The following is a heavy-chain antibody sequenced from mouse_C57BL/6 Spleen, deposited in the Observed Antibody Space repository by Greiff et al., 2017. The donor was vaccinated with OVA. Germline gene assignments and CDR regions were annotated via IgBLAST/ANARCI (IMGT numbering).Heavy chain of an antibody. CDR1: GYTFTEYT. CDR3: ARHEEGDFDYGSSSAWFAY. Sequence: QVQLQQSGAELVKPGASVKLSCKASGYTFTEYTIHWVKQRPGQGLEWIGWFYPGSGSIKYNEKFKDKATLTADKSSSTVYMELSRLTSEDSAVYFCARHEEGDFDYGSSSAWFAYWGQGTLVTVSA. V-gene: IGHV1-62-2*01. D-gene: IGHD1-1*01. J-gene: IGHJ3*01. CDR2: FYPGSGSI.